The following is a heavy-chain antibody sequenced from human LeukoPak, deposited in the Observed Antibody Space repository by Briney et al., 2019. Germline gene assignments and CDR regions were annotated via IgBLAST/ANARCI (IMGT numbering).Heavy chain of an antibody. CDR1: GYTLTDLS. CDR3: VHCSSNSCWDI. CDR2: FDPEDGET. J-gene: IGHJ3*02. V-gene: IGHV1-24*01. D-gene: IGHD2-2*01. Sequence: ASVKVSCRVSGYTLTDLSMHWVRQAPGEGLEWMGGFDPEDGETIYAQKFQGRVTMTEETSTQTAYMELSNLRSEDTAVYYCVHCSSNSCWDIWGQGTMVTVSS.